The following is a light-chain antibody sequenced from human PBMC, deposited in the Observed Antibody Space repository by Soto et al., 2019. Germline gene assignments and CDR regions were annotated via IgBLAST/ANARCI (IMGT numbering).Light chain of an antibody. V-gene: IGLV6-57*01. CDR2: ENN. Sequence: NFMLTQPHSVSASPGKTITISCTRTSGNFASNHVQWYQQRPGSSPTIVIYENNQRPSGVPDRFSGSIDSSSNSASLTISGLKTEDEADYYCQSSDTSSHVVFGGGTKLTVL. CDR1: SGNFASNH. CDR3: QSSDTSSHVV. J-gene: IGLJ2*01.